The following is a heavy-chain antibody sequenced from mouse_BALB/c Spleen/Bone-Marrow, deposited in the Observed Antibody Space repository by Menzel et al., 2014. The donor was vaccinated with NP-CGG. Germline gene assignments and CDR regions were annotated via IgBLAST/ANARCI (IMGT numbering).Heavy chain of an antibody. CDR3: SRLYYGGYEGIAY. V-gene: IGHV1-31*01. D-gene: IGHD1-1*02. Sequence: EVQLQQSGPELVKPGASMKISCKASGYSFTGYTMNWVKQSHGKNLEWIGLINPYNGVINYNQKFKGKATFTVDKSSSTAYMELLSLTSEGSAVYYCSRLYYGGYEGIAYWGQGTLVTVSA. CDR2: INPYNGVI. CDR1: GYSFTGYT. J-gene: IGHJ3*01.